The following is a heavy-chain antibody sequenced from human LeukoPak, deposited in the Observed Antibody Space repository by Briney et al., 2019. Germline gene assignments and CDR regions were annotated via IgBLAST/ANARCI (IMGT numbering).Heavy chain of an antibody. Sequence: PGGSLRLSCATSGFTFSSYAMSWVRQAPGKGLEWVSTISPSGGVTFYSDSVRGRFTISRDYSMDTLFLQMNSLRAEDTALYYCAKAHVPTMIRGVVSSDWGQGTLVTVSS. CDR3: AKAHVPTMIRGVVSSD. CDR2: ISPSGGVT. CDR1: GFTFSSYA. V-gene: IGHV3-23*01. D-gene: IGHD3-10*01. J-gene: IGHJ4*02.